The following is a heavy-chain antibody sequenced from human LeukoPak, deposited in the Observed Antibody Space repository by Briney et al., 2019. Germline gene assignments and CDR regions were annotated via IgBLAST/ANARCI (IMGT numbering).Heavy chain of an antibody. CDR3: ARGISSGYDFGGWFDP. CDR2: ISAYNGNT. J-gene: IGHJ5*02. V-gene: IGHV1-18*01. CDR1: GYTFTSYG. Sequence: ASVKVSCKASGYTFTSYGISWVRQAPGQGLEWMGWISAYNGNTKYAQKLQGRVTMTTDTSTSTAYMELRSLRSDDTAVYYCARGISSGYDFGGWFDPWGQGTLVTVSS. D-gene: IGHD5-12*01.